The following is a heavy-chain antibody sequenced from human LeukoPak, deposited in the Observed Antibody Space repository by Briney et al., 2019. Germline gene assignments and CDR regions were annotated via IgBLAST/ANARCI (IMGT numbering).Heavy chain of an antibody. Sequence: GGSLRLSCAASGFTFSDYYVSWIRQAPGKGLEGVSYISSSGSTIYYADSVKGRFTISRDNSKNTLYLQMNSLRAEDTAVYYCARTSSSSWGGPVDYWGQGTLVTVSS. CDR3: ARTSSSSWGGPVDY. D-gene: IGHD6-13*01. J-gene: IGHJ4*02. CDR1: GFTFSDYY. V-gene: IGHV3-11*04. CDR2: ISSSGSTI.